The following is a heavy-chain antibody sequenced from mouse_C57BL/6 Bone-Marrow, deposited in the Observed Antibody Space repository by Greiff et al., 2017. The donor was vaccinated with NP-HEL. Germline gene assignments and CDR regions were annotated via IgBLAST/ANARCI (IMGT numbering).Heavy chain of an antibody. CDR2: INPNYGTT. V-gene: IGHV1-39*01. CDR3: ARLDYYGSSYVNAMDY. D-gene: IGHD1-1*01. J-gene: IGHJ4*01. CDR1: GYSFTDYN. Sequence: VQLKQSGPELVKPGASVKISCKASGYSFTDYNMNWVKQSNGKSLEWIGVINPNYGTTSYNQKFKGKATLTVDQSSSTAYMQLNSLTSEDSAVYYCARLDYYGSSYVNAMDYGGQGTSVTVSS.